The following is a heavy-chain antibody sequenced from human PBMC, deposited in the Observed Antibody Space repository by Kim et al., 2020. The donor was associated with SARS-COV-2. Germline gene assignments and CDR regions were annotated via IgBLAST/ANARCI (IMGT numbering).Heavy chain of an antibody. CDR3: ARALYGPYYGFDY. D-gene: IGHD3-10*01. V-gene: IGHV1-18*01. Sequence: YAPTPQARVTMTTATPTSTAYMELRSLRSDDTAVYYCARALYGPYYGFDYWGQGTLVTVSS. J-gene: IGHJ4*02.